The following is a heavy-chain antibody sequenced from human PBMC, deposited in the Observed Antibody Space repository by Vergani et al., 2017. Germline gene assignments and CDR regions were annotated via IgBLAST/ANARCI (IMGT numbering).Heavy chain of an antibody. CDR2: ISYDGSNN. J-gene: IGHJ4*02. CDR1: GFTFSSYS. D-gene: IGHD1-26*01. V-gene: IGHV3-30*03. CDR3: ARDKRYSGSDSDY. Sequence: VQLVESGGGLVQPGGSLRLSCAASGFTFSSYSMNWVRQAPGKGLEWVSVISYDGSNNYYADSVKGRFTISRDNSKNTLYLQMNSLRAEDTAVYYCARDKRYSGSDSDYWGQGTLVTVSS.